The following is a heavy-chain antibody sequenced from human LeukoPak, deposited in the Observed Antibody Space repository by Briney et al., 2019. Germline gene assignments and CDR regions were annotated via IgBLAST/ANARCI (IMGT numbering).Heavy chain of an antibody. D-gene: IGHD3-16*01. J-gene: IGHJ5*02. CDR1: GFTVSNNY. CDR3: ARLLGDSTIYDL. CDR2: IYSDGTT. V-gene: IGHV3-53*01. Sequence: PGGSLRLSCAASGFTVSNNYMSWVRQAPGKKLEWVSDIYSDGTTFYADSVKGRFTISRDNAKNSLSLQMNSLRDEDTAMYYCARLLGDSTIYDLWGQGTLVTVSS.